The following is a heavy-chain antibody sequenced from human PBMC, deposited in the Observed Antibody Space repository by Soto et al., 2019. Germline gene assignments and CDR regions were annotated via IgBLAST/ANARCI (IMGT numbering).Heavy chain of an antibody. CDR3: AREGVSSRWYNYYGMDV. J-gene: IGHJ6*02. V-gene: IGHV4-59*01. D-gene: IGHD6-13*01. Sequence: QVQLQESGPGLVKPSETLSLTCTVSGGSISSYYWSWIRQPPGKGLEWIGYIYYSGGTNYTPSLKSRVTISVDTSKNQFSLKLSSVTAADTAVYYCAREGVSSRWYNYYGMDVWGQGTTVTVSS. CDR1: GGSISSYY. CDR2: IYYSGGT.